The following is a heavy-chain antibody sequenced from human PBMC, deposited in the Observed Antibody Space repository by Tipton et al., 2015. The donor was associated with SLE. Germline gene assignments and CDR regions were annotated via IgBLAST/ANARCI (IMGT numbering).Heavy chain of an antibody. CDR3: ARESGSAGYFDY. D-gene: IGHD1-26*01. Sequence: SLRLSCAASGFTFSSYGMHWVRQAPGKGLEWVAVIWYDGSNKYYADSVKGRFTISRDNSKNTLYLQMNSLRAEDTAVYYCARESGSAGYFDYWGQGTLVTVAS. CDR1: GFTFSSYG. J-gene: IGHJ4*02. V-gene: IGHV3-33*01. CDR2: IWYDGSNK.